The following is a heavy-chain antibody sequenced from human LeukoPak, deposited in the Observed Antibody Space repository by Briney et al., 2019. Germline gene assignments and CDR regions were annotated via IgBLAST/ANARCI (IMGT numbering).Heavy chain of an antibody. CDR2: ISYDGSNK. D-gene: IGHD3-22*01. V-gene: IGHV3-30-3*01. Sequence: GGSLRLSCAASGFTFSSYAMHWVRQAPGKGLEWVAVISYDGSNKYYADSVKGRFTISRDNSKNTLYLQMNSLRAEDTAVYYCARDGRMGDSDEFDNWGQGTLVTVSS. CDR1: GFTFSSYA. CDR3: ARDGRMGDSDEFDN. J-gene: IGHJ4*02.